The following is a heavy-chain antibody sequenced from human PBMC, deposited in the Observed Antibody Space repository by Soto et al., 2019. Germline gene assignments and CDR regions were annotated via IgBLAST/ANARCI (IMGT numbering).Heavy chain of an antibody. CDR2: ISAYNGNT. J-gene: IGHJ6*02. CDR1: GYTFTSYG. D-gene: IGHD3-3*01. V-gene: IGHV1-18*01. CDR3: ARVRDERFLEWSRLYYGMDV. Sequence: ASVKVSCKASGYTFTSYGISWVRQAPGQGLERKGWISAYNGNTNYAQKLQGRVTMTTDTTTSTAYLELRSLRSDDTAVYYCARVRDERFLEWSRLYYGMDVWGQGTTVTVSS.